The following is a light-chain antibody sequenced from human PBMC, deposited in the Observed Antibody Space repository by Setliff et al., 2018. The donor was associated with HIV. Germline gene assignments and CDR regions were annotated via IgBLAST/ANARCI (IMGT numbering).Light chain of an antibody. J-gene: IGLJ1*01. CDR2: KNN. Sequence: QSVLTQPPSASGTPGQRVTISCSGSSSNIGTRDVYWYQQLPATAPKLLINKNNQRPSGVPDRFSASKSGTSASLAISGLRSEDEADYYCASWDDSLSGRVFGTGTKVTVL. CDR1: SSNIGTRD. CDR3: ASWDDSLSGRV. V-gene: IGLV1-47*01.